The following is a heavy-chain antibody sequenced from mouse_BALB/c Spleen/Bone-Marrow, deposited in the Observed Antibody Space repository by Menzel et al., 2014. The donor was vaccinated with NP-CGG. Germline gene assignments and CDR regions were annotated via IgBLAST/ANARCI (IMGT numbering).Heavy chain of an antibody. D-gene: IGHD2-1*01. Sequence: QVQLQQSGAELVRPGSSMKISCKASGYAFSDYWMNWVKQRPGQGLEWIGQIYPGDGDTNYIGKFKGKATLTADKSSSTAYMQLSSLTSEDSAVYFCARETYGNAWFAYWGQGTLVTVSA. CDR2: IYPGDGDT. CDR3: ARETYGNAWFAY. J-gene: IGHJ3*01. V-gene: IGHV1-80*01. CDR1: GYAFSDYW.